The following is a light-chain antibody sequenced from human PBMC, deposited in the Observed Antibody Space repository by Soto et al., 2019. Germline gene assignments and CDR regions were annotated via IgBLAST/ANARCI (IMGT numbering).Light chain of an antibody. CDR2: EVS. J-gene: IGLJ2*01. CDR1: SSDVGSYNY. V-gene: IGLV2-14*01. Sequence: QSALTQPASVSGSPGQSITISCTGSSSDVGSYNYVSWYQQHPGKAPKLMIYEVSNRPSGISNRFSGSKSGNTASLTLSGLQAEDEADYYCSSYTSSSTLVFGGETKLTVL. CDR3: SSYTSSSTLV.